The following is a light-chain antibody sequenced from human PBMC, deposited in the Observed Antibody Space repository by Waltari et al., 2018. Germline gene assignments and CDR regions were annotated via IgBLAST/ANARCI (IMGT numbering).Light chain of an antibody. V-gene: IGLV2-14*01. J-gene: IGLJ2*01. CDR2: EVN. CDR3: CSFTTTNTWV. CDR1: SSDVGSYNY. Sequence: QSALTQPASVSGSPGQSITISFTGTSSDVGSYNYVSGYQQHPGKTPRLMIYEVNNRPSGVSNRSPAPRSGDTASLTISGLQAEDEADYYCCSFTTTNTWVFGGGTKLTVL.